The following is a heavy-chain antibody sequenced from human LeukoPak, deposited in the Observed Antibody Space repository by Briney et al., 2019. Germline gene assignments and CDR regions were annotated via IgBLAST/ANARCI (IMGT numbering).Heavy chain of an antibody. Sequence: PSETLSLTCTVSGYSISSDYYWGWIRQPPGKGLEWIGSIYHSGSTYYTPSLKSRVTISVDTSKNQFSLKLSSVTAADTAVYYCARGDYDFWSGPWGQGTLVTVSS. J-gene: IGHJ5*02. CDR3: ARGDYDFWSGP. V-gene: IGHV4-38-2*02. CDR2: IYHSGST. CDR1: GYSISSDYY. D-gene: IGHD3-3*01.